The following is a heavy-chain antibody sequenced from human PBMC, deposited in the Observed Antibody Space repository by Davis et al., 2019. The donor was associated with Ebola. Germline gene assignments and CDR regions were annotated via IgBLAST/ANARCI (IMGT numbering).Heavy chain of an antibody. Sequence: MPSETLSLTCTVSGGSIGSFYWSWVRQPPGKGLEWIGYIEFLGNTNYSPSLKSRVTISLDMSKSQVSLRLRSVTAADTAVYYCARGYQITMVRGVFNWFDPWGQGTLVTVSS. CDR2: IEFLGNT. CDR1: GGSIGSFY. D-gene: IGHD3-10*01. CDR3: ARGYQITMVRGVFNWFDP. J-gene: IGHJ5*02. V-gene: IGHV4-59*01.